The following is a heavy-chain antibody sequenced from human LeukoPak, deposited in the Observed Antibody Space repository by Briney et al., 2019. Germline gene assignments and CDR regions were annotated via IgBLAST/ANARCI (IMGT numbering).Heavy chain of an antibody. V-gene: IGHV3-23*01. D-gene: IGHD1-26*01. CDR1: GFTFRTYA. CDR3: AKDTGGWYFDL. CDR2: LSGSGGTT. J-gene: IGHJ2*01. Sequence: PGGSLRLSCAASGFTFRTYAMNWVRQAPGKGLEWVSTLSGSGGTTYYADSVKGRFTISRDNSKNTLFLHMNSLRAEDTAVYYCAKDTGGWYFDLWGRGALVTVSS.